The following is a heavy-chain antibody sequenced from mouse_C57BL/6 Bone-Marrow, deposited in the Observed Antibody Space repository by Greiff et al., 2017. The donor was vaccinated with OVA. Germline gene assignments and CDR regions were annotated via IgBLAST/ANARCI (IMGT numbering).Heavy chain of an antibody. V-gene: IGHV1-64*01. CDR3: ARSYGSRFDY. Sequence: QVHVKQPGAELVKPGASVKLSCKASGYTFTSYWMHWVKQRPGQGLEWIGMIHPNSGSTNYNEKFKSKATLTVDKSSSTAYMQLSSLTSEDSAVYYCARSYGSRFDYWGQGTTLTVSS. CDR2: IHPNSGST. J-gene: IGHJ2*01. CDR1: GYTFTSYW. D-gene: IGHD1-1*01.